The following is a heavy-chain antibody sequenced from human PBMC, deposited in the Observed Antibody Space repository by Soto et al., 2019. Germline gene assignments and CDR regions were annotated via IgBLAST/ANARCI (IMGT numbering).Heavy chain of an antibody. J-gene: IGHJ4*02. CDR1: GGSISSSSYY. Sequence: SETLSLTCTVSGGSISSSSYYWGWIRQPPGKGLEWIGSIYYSGSTYYNPSPKSRVTISVDTSENQFSLKLSSVTAADTAVYYCASSYGDYVSYWGQGTLVTVS. CDR2: IYYSGST. D-gene: IGHD4-17*01. V-gene: IGHV4-39*01. CDR3: ASSYGDYVSY.